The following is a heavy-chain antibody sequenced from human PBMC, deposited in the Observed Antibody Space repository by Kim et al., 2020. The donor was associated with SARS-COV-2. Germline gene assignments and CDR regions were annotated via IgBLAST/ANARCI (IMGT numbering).Heavy chain of an antibody. V-gene: IGHV3-9*01. CDR3: AKDPTGFWSGYYADY. D-gene: IGHD3-3*01. CDR2: ISWNSGSI. J-gene: IGHJ4*02. CDR1: GFTFGDYA. Sequence: GGSLRLSCAASGFTFGDYAMHWVRQAPGKGLEWVSGISWNSGSIGYADSVKGRFTISRDNAKNSLYLQMNSLRAEDTALYYCAKDPTGFWSGYYADYWGQGTLVTVSS.